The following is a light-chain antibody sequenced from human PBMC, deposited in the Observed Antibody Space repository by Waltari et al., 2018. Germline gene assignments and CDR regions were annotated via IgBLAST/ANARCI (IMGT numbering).Light chain of an antibody. CDR2: EVI. CDR3: CSYAGSVV. Sequence: QSALTQPASVYGSPGQSITIPCTGRSRDIGSYNVVSWSQHHPGKAHKLVIYEVINRPSGVSNRFSGSKSGNTASLTISGLQAEDEADYYCCSYAGSVVFGGGTKLTVL. V-gene: IGLV2-23*02. J-gene: IGLJ2*01. CDR1: SRDIGSYNV.